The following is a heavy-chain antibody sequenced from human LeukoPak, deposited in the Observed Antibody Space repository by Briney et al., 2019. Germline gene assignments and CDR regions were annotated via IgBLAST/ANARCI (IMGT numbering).Heavy chain of an antibody. J-gene: IGHJ3*02. V-gene: IGHV4-4*02. CDR1: GGSISSGNW. CDR2: IYHSGST. Sequence: SGTLSLTCAVSGGSISSGNWWSWVRQPPGKGLEWIGEIYHSGSTNYNPSLKSRVTISVDKSKNQFSLKLSSVTAADTAVYYCARVRATMIVVVIRHDAFDIWGQGTMVTVSS. D-gene: IGHD3-22*01. CDR3: ARVRATMIVVVIRHDAFDI.